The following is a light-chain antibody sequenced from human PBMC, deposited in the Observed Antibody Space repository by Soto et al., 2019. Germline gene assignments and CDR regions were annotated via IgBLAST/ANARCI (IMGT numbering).Light chain of an antibody. CDR2: DNK. V-gene: IGLV1-44*01. Sequence: QSALTQPPSASGTPGQRVTISCSGGSSNIGTNPVAWYQQLPGMAPKLLIYDNKKRPSGVPDRFSGSRSGTSASLAISGLQSEDEADYYCGSWDSSLSAYVFATGTKVTVL. CDR3: GSWDSSLSAYV. CDR1: SSNIGTNP. J-gene: IGLJ1*01.